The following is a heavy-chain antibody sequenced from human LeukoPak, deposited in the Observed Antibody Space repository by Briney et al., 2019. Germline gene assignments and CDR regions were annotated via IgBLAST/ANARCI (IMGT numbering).Heavy chain of an antibody. CDR2: ISTGSGFI. J-gene: IGHJ4*02. CDR3: ARDPSRGYTYGYEDY. Sequence: PGGSLRLSCAASGFTFSSYNMNWVRQAPGKGLEWVSYISTGSGFIYYTDSVKGRFTISRDNAKNSLYLQMNSLRAEDTAVYYCARDPSRGYTYGYEDYWGQGTLVTVSS. V-gene: IGHV3-21*01. CDR1: GFTFSSYN. D-gene: IGHD5-18*01.